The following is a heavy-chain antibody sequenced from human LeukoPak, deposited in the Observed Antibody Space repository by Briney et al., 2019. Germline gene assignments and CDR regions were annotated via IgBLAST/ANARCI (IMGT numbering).Heavy chain of an antibody. CDR2: ISSNGGST. V-gene: IGHV3-64D*06. CDR3: LYGSGSSFDY. Sequence: GGSLRLSCSASGFTFSSYAMHWVRQAPGKGLEYVSAISSNGGSTYYADSVKGRFTISRDNSKNTLYLQMSSLRVEDTAVYYCLYGSGSSFDYWGQGTLVTVSS. D-gene: IGHD3-10*01. J-gene: IGHJ4*02. CDR1: GFTFSSYA.